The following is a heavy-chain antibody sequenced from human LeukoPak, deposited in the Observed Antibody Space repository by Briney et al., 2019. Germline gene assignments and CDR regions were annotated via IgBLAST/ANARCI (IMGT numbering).Heavy chain of an antibody. CDR1: GFIFSKAW. CDR2: IKTKPEGGTT. Sequence: PGGSLRLSCAASGFIFSKAWMIWVRQAPGKGLEWVARIKTKPEGGTTDYAAPVKGRFTISRDDSKNTLFLQMNSLKTEDTAVYYCTSSGSRWDYFDYWGQGTLVTVSS. V-gene: IGHV3-15*05. D-gene: IGHD4-23*01. CDR3: TSSGSRWDYFDY. J-gene: IGHJ4*02.